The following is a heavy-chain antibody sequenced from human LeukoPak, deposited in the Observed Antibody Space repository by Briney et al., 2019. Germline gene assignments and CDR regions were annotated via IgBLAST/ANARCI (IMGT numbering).Heavy chain of an antibody. CDR1: GSTLRRYS. Sequence: GGSLRLLCAACGSTLRRYSMIWLRGATGKGLEWVLSISSSRSYIYYADSGKGRFTNSRDNAKNSLYLQMNNLRTEDPAVYYCARDHSHCEYDFDPWGQGTLVTVSS. J-gene: IGHJ5*02. V-gene: IGHV3-21*01. CDR2: ISSSRSYI. D-gene: IGHD1-1*01. CDR3: ARDHSHCEYDFDP.